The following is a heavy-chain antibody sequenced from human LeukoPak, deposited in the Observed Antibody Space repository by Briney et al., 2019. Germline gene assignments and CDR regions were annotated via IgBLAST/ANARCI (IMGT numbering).Heavy chain of an antibody. J-gene: IGHJ4*02. CDR3: AKEAVSVYGSGSSDY. CDR1: GDSISSSTYY. D-gene: IGHD3-10*01. Sequence: SETLSLTCTVSGDSISSSTYYWGWIRQPPGKGLEWIGSIYYSGSTHYNPSLKSRVTISVDTSKNQFSLKLSSVTAADTAVYYCAKEAVSVYGSGSSDYWGQGTLVTVSS. CDR2: IYYSGST. V-gene: IGHV4-39*07.